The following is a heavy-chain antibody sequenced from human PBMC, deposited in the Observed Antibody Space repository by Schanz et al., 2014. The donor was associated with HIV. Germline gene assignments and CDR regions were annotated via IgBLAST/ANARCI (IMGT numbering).Heavy chain of an antibody. CDR2: ISSDGSNK. CDR3: AKAQKGASCCFPLDS. D-gene: IGHD2-2*01. J-gene: IGHJ4*02. CDR1: GFTFTTYG. Sequence: QVQLVESGGALVQPGRFLRLSCAASGFTFTTYGMQWVRQAPGKGLEWVAVISSDGSNKYYADSVKGRFTISRDNSKNRVFLQMNSLRTEDTAVYYCAKAQKGASCCFPLDSWGQGTLVTVFS. V-gene: IGHV3-30*18.